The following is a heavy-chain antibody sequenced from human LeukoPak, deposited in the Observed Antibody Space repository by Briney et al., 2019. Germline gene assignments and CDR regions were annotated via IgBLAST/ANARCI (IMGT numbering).Heavy chain of an antibody. CDR3: ARGHPRQYDILTGLEDYYYGMDV. D-gene: IGHD3-9*01. V-gene: IGHV1-18*04. Sequence: ASVKVSCKASGYTFTSYGISWVRHAPGQGLEWMGWISAYNGNTNYAQKPQGRVTMTTDTSTSIAYMELRSLRSDDTAVYYCARGHPRQYDILTGLEDYYYGMDVWGKGTTVTVSS. J-gene: IGHJ6*04. CDR1: GYTFTSYG. CDR2: ISAYNGNT.